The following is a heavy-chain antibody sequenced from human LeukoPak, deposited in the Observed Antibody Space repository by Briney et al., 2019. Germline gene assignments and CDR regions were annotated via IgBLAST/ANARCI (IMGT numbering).Heavy chain of an antibody. Sequence: PGGSLRLSCAASGFTFSSYSMNWVRQAPGKGLEWVSSISSSSSYIYYADSVKGRFTISRDNAKNSLYLQMNSLRAEDTAVYYCARADRIVVVTAIPFDYWGQGTLVTVSS. D-gene: IGHD2-21*02. V-gene: IGHV3-21*01. CDR2: ISSSSSYI. CDR3: ARADRIVVVTAIPFDY. CDR1: GFTFSSYS. J-gene: IGHJ4*02.